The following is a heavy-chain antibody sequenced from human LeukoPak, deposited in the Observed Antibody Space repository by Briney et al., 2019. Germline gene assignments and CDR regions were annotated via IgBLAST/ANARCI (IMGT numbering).Heavy chain of an antibody. D-gene: IGHD6-19*01. CDR2: ISYDGSNK. J-gene: IGHJ6*02. Sequence: GGSLRLSCAASGFTFSSYAMSWVRQAPGKGLEWVAVISYDGSNKYYADSVKGRFTISRDNSKNTLYLQMNSLRAEDTAVYYCARGSGWYPRYYYYGMDVWGQGTTVTVSS. CDR3: ARGSGWYPRYYYYGMDV. V-gene: IGHV3-30-3*01. CDR1: GFTFSSYA.